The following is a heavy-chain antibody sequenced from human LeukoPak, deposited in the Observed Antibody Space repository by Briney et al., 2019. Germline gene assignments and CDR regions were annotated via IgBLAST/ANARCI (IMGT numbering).Heavy chain of an antibody. V-gene: IGHV4-39*01. CDR1: GDSTSSSDYY. J-gene: IGHJ4*02. CDR3: ARAYDSSGDPSYYFDF. CDR2: IYYSGSA. D-gene: IGHD3-22*01. Sequence: PSETLSLTCTVSGDSTSSSDYYWGWIRQPPGKGLECIGGIYYSGSAYYNSALKSRVTISIDTSKNQFSLKLSSVTAADTAVYYCARAYDSSGDPSYYFDFWGQGTLVTVSS.